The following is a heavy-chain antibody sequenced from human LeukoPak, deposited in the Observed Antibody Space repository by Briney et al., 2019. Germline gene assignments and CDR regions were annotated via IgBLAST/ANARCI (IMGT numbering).Heavy chain of an antibody. V-gene: IGHV1-46*01. CDR1: GYTFTSYY. J-gene: IGHJ4*02. CDR2: ISTSGGNT. Sequence: ASVKVSCKASGYTFTSYYMHWVRQAPGQGLEWMGIISTSGGNTGYAQKFQGRIIMTRDTSTSTVYLDLSSLRSDDTAVYYCARGNGWSGLDYWGQGTLVTVSS. D-gene: IGHD6-19*01. CDR3: ARGNGWSGLDY.